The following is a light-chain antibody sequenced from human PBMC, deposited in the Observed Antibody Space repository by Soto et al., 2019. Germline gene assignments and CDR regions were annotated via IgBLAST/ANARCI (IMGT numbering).Light chain of an antibody. CDR1: SSNIGAGYD. CDR2: GNS. V-gene: IGLV1-40*01. Sequence: QSALTQPPSVSGAPGQWVTISCTGSSSNIGAGYDVHWYQQHPGTAPKLLIYGNSNRPSGVPDRFSGSKSGTSASLAITGLQAEDEADYYCQSYDSSLSGYVFGTGTKVTVL. J-gene: IGLJ1*01. CDR3: QSYDSSLSGYV.